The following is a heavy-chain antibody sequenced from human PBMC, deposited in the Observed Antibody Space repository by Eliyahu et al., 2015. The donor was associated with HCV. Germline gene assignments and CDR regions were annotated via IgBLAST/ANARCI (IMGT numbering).Heavy chain of an antibody. CDR2: INTDGSNT. Sequence: EVQLVESGGDLVKPGGSLXXSCAASGFAFNTYWXHWVRQAPGMGXVWVXRINTDGSNTTYADSVKXRFTISRDNAKNTVYLQMNNLRADDTAVYYCVRDCCSMCQPDFWGQGTLVTVSP. CDR1: GFAFNTYW. CDR3: VRDCCSMCQPDF. J-gene: IGHJ4*02. V-gene: IGHV3-74*01. D-gene: IGHD2-2*01.